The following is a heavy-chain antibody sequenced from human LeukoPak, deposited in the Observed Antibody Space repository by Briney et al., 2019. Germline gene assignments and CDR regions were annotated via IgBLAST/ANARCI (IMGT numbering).Heavy chain of an antibody. V-gene: IGHV4-59*08. D-gene: IGHD3/OR15-3a*01. Sequence: SETLSLTCTVSGGSISSYYWSWIRQPPGKGLEWIGYIYYSGSTNYNPSLKSRVTISVDTSKNQFSLKLSSVTAAGTAVYYCARGPRREPGTVDYWGQGTLVTVSS. J-gene: IGHJ4*02. CDR3: ARGPRREPGTVDY. CDR2: IYYSGST. CDR1: GGSISSYY.